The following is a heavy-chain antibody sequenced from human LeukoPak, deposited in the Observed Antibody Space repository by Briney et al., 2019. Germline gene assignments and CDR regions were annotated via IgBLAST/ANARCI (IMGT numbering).Heavy chain of an antibody. Sequence: SETLSLTCTVSGGSMSNSGQYWGWIRQSPVKGLEWIGSIYYSGSTYYNPSLKSRVTISVDTSKNQFSLKLSSVTAADTAVYYCARDYGSFYSAIWGQGTMVTVSS. CDR2: IYYSGST. J-gene: IGHJ3*02. V-gene: IGHV4-39*07. CDR1: GGSMSNSGQY. CDR3: ARDYGSFYSAI. D-gene: IGHD1-26*01.